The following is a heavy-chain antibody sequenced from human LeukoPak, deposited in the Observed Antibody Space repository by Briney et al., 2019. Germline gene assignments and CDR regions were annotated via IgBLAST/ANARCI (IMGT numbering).Heavy chain of an antibody. CDR2: VYNRGDP. CDR1: TDTFSVSGYY. D-gene: IGHD3-10*01. Sequence: SETLSLTCSVSTDTFSVSGYYWGWIRQPPGRGLEWIASVYNRGDPYYNPSLESRVTISVDTSKGQFSLTLRSVTAADTAVYYCARHLGSSIEYWGQGTLVTVSS. CDR3: ARHLGSSIEY. V-gene: IGHV4-39*01. J-gene: IGHJ4*02.